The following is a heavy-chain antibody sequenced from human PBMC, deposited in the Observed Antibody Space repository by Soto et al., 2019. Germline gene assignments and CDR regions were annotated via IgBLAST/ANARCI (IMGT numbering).Heavy chain of an antibody. J-gene: IGHJ4*02. V-gene: IGHV3-21*01. CDR3: ARDLTTGTRYFDY. CDR1: GFTFSSYS. D-gene: IGHD6-13*01. CDR2: ISSSSSYI. Sequence: EVQLVESGGGLVKPGGSLRLSCAASGFTFSSYSMNWVRQAPGKGLEWVSSISSSSSYIYYADSVKGRFTISRDNAKNSRYLQMNSLRAEDTAVYYCARDLTTGTRYFDYWGQGTLVTVSS.